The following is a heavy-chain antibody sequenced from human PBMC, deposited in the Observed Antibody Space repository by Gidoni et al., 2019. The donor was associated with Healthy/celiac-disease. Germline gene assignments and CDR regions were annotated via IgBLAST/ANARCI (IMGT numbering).Heavy chain of an antibody. CDR1: GGSISSSSYY. V-gene: IGHV4-39*01. CDR2: SYYSGST. D-gene: IGHD3-22*01. J-gene: IGHJ4*02. CDR3: ARLLRYYYDSSGYGAVDY. Sequence: QLQLQESGPGLVKPSETLSLTCTVSGGSISSSSYYWGWIRQPPGKGLEWIGSSYYSGSTYYNPSLKSRVTISVDTSKNQFSLKLSSVTAADTAVYYCARLLRYYYDSSGYGAVDYWGQGTLVTVSS.